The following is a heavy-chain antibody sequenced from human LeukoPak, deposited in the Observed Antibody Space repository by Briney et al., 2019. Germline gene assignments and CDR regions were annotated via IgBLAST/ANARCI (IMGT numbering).Heavy chain of an antibody. CDR1: GGTFSSYA. V-gene: IGHV1-69*06. CDR2: IIPIFGTA. Sequence: ALVKVSCKASGGTFSSYAISWVRQAPGQGLEWMGGIIPIFGTANYAQRFQGRVTITADKSTSTAYMELSSLRSEDTAVYYCAGKGVYGDYNWFDPWGQGTLVTVSS. J-gene: IGHJ5*02. D-gene: IGHD4-17*01. CDR3: AGKGVYGDYNWFDP.